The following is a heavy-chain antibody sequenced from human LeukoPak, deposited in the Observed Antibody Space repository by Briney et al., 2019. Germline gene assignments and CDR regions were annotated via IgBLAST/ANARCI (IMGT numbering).Heavy chain of an antibody. Sequence: ASVKVSCKASGYTFTSYAMHWVRQAPGQRLEWMGWINAGNGNTKYSQEFQGRVTITRDTSASAVYMELRSLRSDDTAVYYCARGLEVVAATGDYYYYYMDVWGKGTTVTVSS. V-gene: IGHV1-3*01. D-gene: IGHD2-15*01. CDR2: INAGNGNT. CDR3: ARGLEVVAATGDYYYYYMDV. CDR1: GYTFTSYA. J-gene: IGHJ6*03.